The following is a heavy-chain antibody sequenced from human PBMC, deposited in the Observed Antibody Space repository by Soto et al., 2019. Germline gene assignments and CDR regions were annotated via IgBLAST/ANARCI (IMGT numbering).Heavy chain of an antibody. CDR1: GFTFSSYA. CDR3: AKDPDINVVPTAIDY. CDR2: ISGSGGST. J-gene: IGHJ4*02. D-gene: IGHD2-15*01. Sequence: EVQLLESGGGLVQPGGSLRLSCAASGFTFSSYAMSWVRQAPGKGLEWVSAISGSGGSTYYADSVKGRFTISRDNSKNTLYLQVNSLRAEDTAVYYCAKDPDINVVPTAIDYWGQGTLVTVSS. V-gene: IGHV3-23*01.